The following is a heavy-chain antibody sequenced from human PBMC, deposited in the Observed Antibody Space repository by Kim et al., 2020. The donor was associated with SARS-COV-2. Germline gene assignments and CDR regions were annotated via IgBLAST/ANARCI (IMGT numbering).Heavy chain of an antibody. J-gene: IGHJ6*02. V-gene: IGHV3-53*04. Sequence: RFTISRHKSKNTLYLQMNSLRAEDTAVYYCARRSSIAVAGYYYYYGMDVWGQGTTVTVSS. CDR3: ARRSSIAVAGYYYYYGMDV. D-gene: IGHD6-19*01.